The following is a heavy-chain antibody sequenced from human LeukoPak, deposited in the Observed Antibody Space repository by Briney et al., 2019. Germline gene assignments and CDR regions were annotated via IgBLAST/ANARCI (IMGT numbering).Heavy chain of an antibody. V-gene: IGHV4-59*01. CDR3: ARSGVITGWFDP. J-gene: IGHJ5*02. CDR1: GGSISTYY. Sequence: SETLSLTCTVSGGSISTYYWSWIRQPPGKGLEWIGYIYYSGSTNYNPSLKSRVTISVDTSKNQFSLKLSSVTAADTAVYYCARSGVITGWFDPWGQGSLVTVSS. CDR2: IYYSGST. D-gene: IGHD1-20*01.